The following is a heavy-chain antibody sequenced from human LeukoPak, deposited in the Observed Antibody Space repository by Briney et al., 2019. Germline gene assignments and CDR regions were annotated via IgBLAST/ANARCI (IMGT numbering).Heavy chain of an antibody. V-gene: IGHV4-34*01. CDR1: GGSFSGYY. Sequence: PSETLSLTCAVYGGSFSGYYWSWIRQPPGKGLEWIGEINHSGSTNYNPSLKSRVTISVDTSKNQFSLRLASVTAADTAVYYCARQTGSGLFILPGGQGTLVTVSS. CDR2: INHSGST. J-gene: IGHJ4*02. D-gene: IGHD3/OR15-3a*01. CDR3: ARQTGSGLFILP.